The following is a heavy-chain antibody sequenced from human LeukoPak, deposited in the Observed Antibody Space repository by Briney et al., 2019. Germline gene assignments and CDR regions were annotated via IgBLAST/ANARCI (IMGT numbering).Heavy chain of an antibody. D-gene: IGHD6-13*01. V-gene: IGHV3-11*06. Sequence: PGGSLRLSCAASEFNFGDYFMGWIRQAPGKGLEWVSHISSSSSYTKYADSVKGRFTISRDNARNSLYLQMNSLRAEDTAVYYCARDALSWHAAERHAACSPWGQGTLVTVSS. J-gene: IGHJ5*02. CDR3: ARDALSWHAAERHAACSP. CDR1: EFNFGDYF. CDR2: ISSSSSYT.